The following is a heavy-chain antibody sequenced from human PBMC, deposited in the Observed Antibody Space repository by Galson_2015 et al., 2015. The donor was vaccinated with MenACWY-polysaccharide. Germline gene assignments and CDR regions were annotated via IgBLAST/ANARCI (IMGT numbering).Heavy chain of an antibody. CDR2: IFYDGRT. Sequence: SEPLSLTCTVSGASISYSNYYWGWLRQLPGKGLEWIGSIFYDGRTFYTPSVESRAAVSSDTSRSQFFLDLNSMTAADTAVYYCAKAAHFEPFTIWGQGAMVVVSS. CDR1: GASISYSNYY. D-gene: IGHD2/OR15-2a*01. J-gene: IGHJ3*02. CDR3: AKAAHFEPFTI. V-gene: IGHV4-39*07.